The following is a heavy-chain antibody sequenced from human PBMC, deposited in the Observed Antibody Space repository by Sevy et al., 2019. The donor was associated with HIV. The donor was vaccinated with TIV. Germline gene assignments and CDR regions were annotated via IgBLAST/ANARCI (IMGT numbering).Heavy chain of an antibody. D-gene: IGHD5-18*01. CDR3: ARVPRTQLWSYYFDY. Sequence: LSLTCTVSGGSVSSGSYYWSWIRQPPGKGLEWIGYIYYSGSTNYNPSLKSRVTISVDTSKNQFSLKLSSVTAADTAVYYCARVPRTQLWSYYFDYWGQGTLVTVSS. V-gene: IGHV4-61*01. J-gene: IGHJ4*02. CDR2: IYYSGST. CDR1: GGSVSSGSYY.